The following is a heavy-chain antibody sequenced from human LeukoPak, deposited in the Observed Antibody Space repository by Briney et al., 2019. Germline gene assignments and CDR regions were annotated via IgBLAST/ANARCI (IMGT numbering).Heavy chain of an antibody. Sequence: GASVKVSCKASGYTFTSYYMHWVRQAPGQGLEWMGWMNPNSGNTGYAQKFQGRVTMTRNTSISTAYMELSSLRSEDTAVYYCARVATIDYYYYYMDVWGKGTTVTISS. CDR2: MNPNSGNT. CDR1: GYTFTSYY. J-gene: IGHJ6*03. D-gene: IGHD5-12*01. V-gene: IGHV1-8*02. CDR3: ARVATIDYYYYYMDV.